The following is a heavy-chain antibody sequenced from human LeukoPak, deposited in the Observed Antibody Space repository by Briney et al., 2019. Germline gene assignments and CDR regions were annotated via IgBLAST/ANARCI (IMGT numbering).Heavy chain of an antibody. CDR1: GGSVSSFY. CDR3: ARGYSGSYGRFDY. Sequence: SETLSLTCTVSGGSVSSFYWTWIRQPPGKGLEWIGYIYYSGNTNYNPSLKNRVTISVDTSKNQFSLKLSSVTAADTAVYYCARGYSGSYGRFDYWGQGTLATVSS. V-gene: IGHV4-59*02. D-gene: IGHD1-26*01. CDR2: IYYSGNT. J-gene: IGHJ4*02.